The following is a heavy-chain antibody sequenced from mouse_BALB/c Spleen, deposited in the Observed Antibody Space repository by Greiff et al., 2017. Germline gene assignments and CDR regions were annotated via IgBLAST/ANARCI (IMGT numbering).Heavy chain of an antibody. CDR3: ARDQLLSDAY. V-gene: IGHV3-6*02. Sequence: DVQLVESGPGLVKPSQSLSLTCSVTGYSITSGYYWNWIRQFPGNKLEWMGYISYDGSNNYNPSLKNRISITRDTSKNQFFLKLNSVTTEDTATYYCARDQLLSDAYWGQGTLVTVSA. CDR1: GYSITSGYY. J-gene: IGHJ3*01. D-gene: IGHD2-1*01. CDR2: ISYDGSN.